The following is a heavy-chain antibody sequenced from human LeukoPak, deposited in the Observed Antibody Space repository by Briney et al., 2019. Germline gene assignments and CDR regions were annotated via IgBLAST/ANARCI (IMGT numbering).Heavy chain of an antibody. CDR3: ARDTRIPGLFDY. CDR1: GFTFDDYA. J-gene: IGHJ4*02. CDR2: ISWNSGSI. Sequence: GGSLRLSCAASGFTFDDYAMHWVRQAPGKGLEWVSGISWNSGSIGYADSVKGRFTISRDNAKNSLYLQMNSLRAEDTAVYYCARDTRIPGLFDYWGQGTLVTVSS. V-gene: IGHV3-9*01.